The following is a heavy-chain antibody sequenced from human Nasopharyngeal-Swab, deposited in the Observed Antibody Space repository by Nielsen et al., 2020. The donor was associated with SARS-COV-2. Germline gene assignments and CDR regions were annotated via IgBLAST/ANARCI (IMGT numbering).Heavy chain of an antibody. Sequence: GESLKISCAASGFTFSSYWMSWVRQAPGKGLEWVANMNQDGSEKYYVDSVKGRFTISRDNAKNSLYLQMNSLRAEDTAVYFCARDKGLRDYVWGSYRSSYYYYHGMDVWAQGTTVTVSS. CDR3: ARDKGLRDYVWGSYRSSYYYYHGMDV. CDR1: GFTFSSYW. CDR2: MNQDGSEK. D-gene: IGHD3-16*02. J-gene: IGHJ6*02. V-gene: IGHV3-7*01.